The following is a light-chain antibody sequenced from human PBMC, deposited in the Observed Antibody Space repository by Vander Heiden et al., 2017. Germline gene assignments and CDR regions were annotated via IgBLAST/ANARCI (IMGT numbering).Light chain of an antibody. CDR3: SSYTSTSTPHFV. J-gene: IGLJ1*01. V-gene: IGLV2-14*01. CDR2: EVS. Sequence: QSALTQPASVSGSPGQSITICCTGTSSDVGGYNYVSWYQQHPGKAPKLMIFEVSHRPSGVSHRFSGSKSGTTASLTITGLQADDEADYYCSSYTSTSTPHFVFGTGTTVTVL. CDR1: SSDVGGYNY.